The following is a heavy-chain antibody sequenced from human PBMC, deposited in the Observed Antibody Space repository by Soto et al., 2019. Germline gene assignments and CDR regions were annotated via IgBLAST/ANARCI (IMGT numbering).Heavy chain of an antibody. Sequence: GGSLRLSCAASGFTFDDYAMHWVRQAPGKGLEWVSGISWNSGSIGYADSVKGRFTISRDNAKNSLYLKMNSLRAEDTTKYNRAKDTPRKYSGYNYAPVAFIIWGQGTMVTVSS. CDR2: ISWNSGSI. V-gene: IGHV3-9*01. D-gene: IGHD5-12*01. CDR3: AKDTPRKYSGYNYAPVAFII. J-gene: IGHJ3*02. CDR1: GFTFDDYA.